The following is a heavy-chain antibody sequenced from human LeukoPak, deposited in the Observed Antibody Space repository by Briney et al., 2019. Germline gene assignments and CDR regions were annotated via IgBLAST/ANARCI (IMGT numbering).Heavy chain of an antibody. CDR1: GGSITNYY. Sequence: SETLSLTCTVSGGSITNYYWSWIRQPPGKGLEWIGYVYYSGSTNYNPSLKSRVTISVDTSKNQFSLKLSSVTAADTAVYYCAATMVRGVHAHFDYWGQGTLVTVSS. V-gene: IGHV4-59*08. CDR3: AATMVRGVHAHFDY. J-gene: IGHJ4*02. CDR2: VYYSGST. D-gene: IGHD3-10*01.